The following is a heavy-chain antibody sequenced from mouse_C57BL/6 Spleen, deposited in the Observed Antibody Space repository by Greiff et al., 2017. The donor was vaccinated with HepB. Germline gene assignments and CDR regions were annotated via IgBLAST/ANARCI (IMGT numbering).Heavy chain of an antibody. CDR2: IYPNSGST. D-gene: IGHD1-1*01. J-gene: IGHJ3*01. V-gene: IGHV1-64*01. Sequence: VQLQQPGAELVKPGASVKLSCKASGYTFTSYWMHWVKQRPGQGLEWIGMIYPNSGSTNYNEKFKSKATLTVDKSSSTAYMQLSSLTSEDSAVYYCARGWDYGSSWFAYWGQGTLVTVSA. CDR1: GYTFTSYW. CDR3: ARGWDYGSSWFAY.